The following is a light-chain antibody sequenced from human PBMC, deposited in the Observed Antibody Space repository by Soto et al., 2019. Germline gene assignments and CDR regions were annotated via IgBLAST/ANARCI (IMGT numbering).Light chain of an antibody. CDR1: QDISSY. Sequence: IQMTQSPSSLSASLGYRVTITCQASQDISSYLNWYQQKPGKAPKLLIYDASNLETGVPSRFSGSGSGTDFTFTISSLQPEDIATYYCQQYDNLPLTFGGGTKVDIK. V-gene: IGKV1-33*01. CDR3: QQYDNLPLT. J-gene: IGKJ4*01. CDR2: DAS.